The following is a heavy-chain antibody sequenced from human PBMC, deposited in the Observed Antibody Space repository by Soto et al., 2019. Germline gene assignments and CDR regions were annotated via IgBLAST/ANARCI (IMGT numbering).Heavy chain of an antibody. CDR3: AQVPRYTVTPPDDY. J-gene: IGHJ4*02. D-gene: IGHD4-17*01. Sequence: QVQLVESGGGVVQPGRSLRLSCVASGFIFGSYGMHWVRQAPGEGLDWVAVISYDGTNKYYADSVKGRFTISRDNSKNTLWLQMNSLRAEDTAVYYCAQVPRYTVTPPDDYWGQGTLVTVSS. CDR1: GFIFGSYG. V-gene: IGHV3-30*18. CDR2: ISYDGTNK.